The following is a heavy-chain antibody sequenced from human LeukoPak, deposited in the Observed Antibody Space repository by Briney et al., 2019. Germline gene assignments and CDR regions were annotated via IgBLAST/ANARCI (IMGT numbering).Heavy chain of an antibody. CDR1: GYTFTGYY. CDR3: ARTIPGIAAAGTSPNNWFDP. J-gene: IGHJ5*02. V-gene: IGHV1-2*02. Sequence: EASVKVSCKASGYTFTGYYIQWVRQAPGQGLEWMGWINPKSGGTSSAQKFQGRVTMTRDTSISTAYMELSRLRSDDTAVYYCARTIPGIAAAGTSPNNWFDPWGQGTLVTVSS. CDR2: INPKSGGT. D-gene: IGHD6-13*01.